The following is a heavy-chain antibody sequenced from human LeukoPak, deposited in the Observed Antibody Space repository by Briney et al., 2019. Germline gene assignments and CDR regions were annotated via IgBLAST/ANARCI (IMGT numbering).Heavy chain of an antibody. CDR3: ARVVVAASYYYMDV. D-gene: IGHD2-15*01. Sequence: GGSLRLSCAASGFTFSSYGMHWVRQAPGKGLEWVAFIRYDGSNKYYADSVKGRFTISRDNSKNTLYLQMNSLRAEDTAVYYCARVVVAASYYYMDVWGKGTTVTISS. J-gene: IGHJ6*03. CDR1: GFTFSSYG. V-gene: IGHV3-30*02. CDR2: IRYDGSNK.